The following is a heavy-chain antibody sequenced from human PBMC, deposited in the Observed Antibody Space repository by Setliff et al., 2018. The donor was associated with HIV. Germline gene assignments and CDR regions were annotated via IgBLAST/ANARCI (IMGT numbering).Heavy chain of an antibody. CDR3: ARDRRGYYYGSGSCYMDV. D-gene: IGHD3-10*01. CDR1: GDSISSYY. CDR2: IYTSGIT. J-gene: IGHJ6*03. V-gene: IGHV4-4*08. Sequence: LSLTCTVSGDSISSYYWSWIRQPPGKGLEWIGYIYTSGITDYNSSLKSRVTISGDTSKNQFSLKLSSVTAADTAVYYCARDRRGYYYGSGSCYMDVWGTGTTVTVSS.